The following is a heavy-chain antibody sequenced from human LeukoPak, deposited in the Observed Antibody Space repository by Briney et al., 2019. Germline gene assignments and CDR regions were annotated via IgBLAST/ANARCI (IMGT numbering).Heavy chain of an antibody. CDR1: GYSISSGYY. D-gene: IGHD4/OR15-4a*01. J-gene: IGHJ6*03. Sequence: KTSETLSLTCTVSGYSISSGYYWSWIRQPPGKGLEWIGETNHSGSSNYNPSLKSRVTISVDTSKNQFSLKLTPVTAADTAVYYCAKTSADYWNYYYYYMDVWGKGTTVTISS. CDR2: TNHSGSS. CDR3: AKTSADYWNYYYYYMDV. V-gene: IGHV4-38-2*02.